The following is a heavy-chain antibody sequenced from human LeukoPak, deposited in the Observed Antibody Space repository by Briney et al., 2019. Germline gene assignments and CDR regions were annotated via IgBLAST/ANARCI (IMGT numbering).Heavy chain of an antibody. CDR2: IDGGGGST. CDR1: XFAFSSYA. Sequence: SLRLXCTASXFAFSSYAMSWVRQAPGVGLEWVSAIDGGGGSTWHADSVKGRFTISRDNSKNTLYMQMNSLRAEDTAVYYCAKDFYDNSGSRYDYWGQGTLVTVSS. D-gene: IGHD3-22*01. CDR3: AKDFYDNSGSRYDY. J-gene: IGHJ4*02. V-gene: IGHV3-23*01.